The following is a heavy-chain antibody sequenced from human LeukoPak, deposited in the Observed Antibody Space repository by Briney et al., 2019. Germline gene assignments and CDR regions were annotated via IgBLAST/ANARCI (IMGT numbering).Heavy chain of an antibody. D-gene: IGHD5-24*01. CDR1: GFTFSSYS. CDR2: ISSSSSYI. CDR3: AKSGYNRFDY. J-gene: IGHJ4*02. V-gene: IGHV3-21*04. Sequence: GGSLRLSCAASGFTFSSYSMNWARQAPGKGLEWVSSISSSSSYIFYADSVKGRFTISRDNSKNTLYLQMNSLRAEDTAVYYCAKSGYNRFDYWGQGTLVTVSS.